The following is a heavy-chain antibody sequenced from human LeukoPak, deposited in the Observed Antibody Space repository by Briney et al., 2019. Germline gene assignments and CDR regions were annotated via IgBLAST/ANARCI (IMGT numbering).Heavy chain of an antibody. V-gene: IGHV3-7*01. CDR3: ARMYSYGYGYFDY. CDR1: GFTFSSYW. D-gene: IGHD5-18*01. J-gene: IGHJ4*02. CDR2: IKQDGSEK. Sequence: GGSLRPSCAASGFTFSSYWMSWVRQAPGKGLEWVANIKQDGSEKYYVDSVKGRFTISRDNAKNSPYLQMNSLRAEDTAVYYCARMYSYGYGYFDYWGQGTLVTVSS.